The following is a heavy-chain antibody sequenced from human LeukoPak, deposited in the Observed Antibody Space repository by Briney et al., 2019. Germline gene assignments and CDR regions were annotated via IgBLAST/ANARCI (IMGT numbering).Heavy chain of an antibody. V-gene: IGHV1-69*06. CDR1: GGTFSSYA. D-gene: IGHD6-13*01. Sequence: SVKVSCKASGGTFSSYAISWVRQAPGQGLEWMGGIIPIFGTANYAQKFQGRVTVAADKSTSTAYMELSSLRSEDTAVYYCARSGTGAPLDYWGQGTLVTVSS. CDR3: ARSGTGAPLDY. J-gene: IGHJ4*02. CDR2: IIPIFGTA.